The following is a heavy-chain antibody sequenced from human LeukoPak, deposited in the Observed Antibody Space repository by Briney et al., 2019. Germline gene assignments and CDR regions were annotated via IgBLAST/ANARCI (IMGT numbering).Heavy chain of an antibody. CDR3: ARGGGDITIFGVVIYAFDI. J-gene: IGHJ3*02. CDR1: GCSISSGYY. D-gene: IGHD3-3*01. Sequence: SKTLSLTCAVSGCSISSGYYWGWIRQPPGKGLEWIGSIYHSGSTYYNPSLKSRVTISVDTSKNQFSLKLSSVTAADTAVYYCARGGGDITIFGVVIYAFDIWGQGTMVTVSS. V-gene: IGHV4-38-2*01. CDR2: IYHSGST.